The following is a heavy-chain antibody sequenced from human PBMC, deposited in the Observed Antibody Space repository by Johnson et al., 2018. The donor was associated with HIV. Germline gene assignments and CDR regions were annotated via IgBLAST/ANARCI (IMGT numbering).Heavy chain of an antibody. CDR1: GFTVSSNH. CDR2: IYSGGTT. D-gene: IGHD3-22*01. V-gene: IGHV3-66*01. CDR3: ARLQSSGYWSFDAFDI. J-gene: IGHJ3*02. Sequence: EVQLVESGGGLVQPGGSLRLSCAASGFTVSSNHMSWVRQAPGKGLEWVSFIYSGGTTYYADSVKGRFTISRDSSKNTLYLQMNGLRAEDTALYYCARLQSSGYWSFDAFDIWGEGTMVIVSS.